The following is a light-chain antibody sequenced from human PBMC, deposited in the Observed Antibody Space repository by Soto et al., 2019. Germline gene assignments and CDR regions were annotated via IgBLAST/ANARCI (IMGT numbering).Light chain of an antibody. J-gene: IGKJ2*01. CDR3: QQYGSSPSYT. V-gene: IGKV3-20*01. Sequence: EIVLTQSPGTLSLSPGERATLSCRASQSVTSNSLAWYQQKPGQAPRLLIYGASSRATGIPDRFSGSGSRTDFTLTISRPEHEDFAVYYCQQYGSSPSYTFGQGTKLEIK. CDR2: GAS. CDR1: QSVTSNS.